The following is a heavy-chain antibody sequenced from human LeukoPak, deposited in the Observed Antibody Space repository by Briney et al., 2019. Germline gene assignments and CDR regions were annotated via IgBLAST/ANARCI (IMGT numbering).Heavy chain of an antibody. Sequence: GGSLRLSXAASGFTVSSNYMSWVRQAPGKGLEWVSVIYSGGSTYYADSVKGRFTISRDNSKNTLYLQMNSLRAEDTAVYYCAREDFWSGYYRAYWGQGTLVTVSS. D-gene: IGHD3-3*01. J-gene: IGHJ4*02. V-gene: IGHV3-66*02. CDR3: AREDFWSGYYRAY. CDR2: IYSGGST. CDR1: GFTVSSNY.